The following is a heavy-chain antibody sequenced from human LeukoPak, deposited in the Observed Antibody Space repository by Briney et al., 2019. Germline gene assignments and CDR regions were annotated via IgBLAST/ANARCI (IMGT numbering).Heavy chain of an antibody. V-gene: IGHV1-8*01. J-gene: IGHJ4*02. D-gene: IGHD3-16*01. CDR1: GYTFTSYD. CDR3: ARGGSRGGAVDY. CDR2: MNPNSGNI. Sequence: ASVKVSCKASGYTFTSYDINWVRQATGQGLEWMGWMNPNSGNIGYAQKFQGRVTMTRNTSISTAYMELSSLRSEDTAVYYCARGGSRGGAVDYWGQGTLVTVSS.